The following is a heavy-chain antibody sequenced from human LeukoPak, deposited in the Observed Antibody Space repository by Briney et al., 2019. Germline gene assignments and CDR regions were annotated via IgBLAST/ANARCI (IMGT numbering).Heavy chain of an antibody. J-gene: IGHJ4*02. CDR3: ARAPPVWGKAAAGIYFHY. CDR2: IIPIFGTA. CDR1: GGTFSSYA. V-gene: IGHV1-69*13. Sequence: SLKVSCKASGGTFSSYAISWVRQAPGQGLEWMGGIIPIFGTANYAQKFQGGVTITADESTSTAYVELSSLRSEDTAVYYCARAPPVWGKAAAGIYFHYWGQGTLVTVSS. D-gene: IGHD6-13*01.